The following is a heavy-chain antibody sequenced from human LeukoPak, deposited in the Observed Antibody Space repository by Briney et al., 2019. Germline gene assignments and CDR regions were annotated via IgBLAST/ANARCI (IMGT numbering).Heavy chain of an antibody. D-gene: IGHD1-26*01. J-gene: IGHJ3*02. CDR1: GYSISSGYY. CDR2: IYHSGST. CDR3: ARLDGSYRLGAFDI. Sequence: SETLSLTCAVSGYSISSGYYWGWIRQPPGKGLEWIGSIYHSGSTYYNPSLKGRVTISEVASKNQFSLRLSSVTAADTAVYYCARLDGSYRLGAFDIWGQGTMVTVSS. V-gene: IGHV4-38-2*01.